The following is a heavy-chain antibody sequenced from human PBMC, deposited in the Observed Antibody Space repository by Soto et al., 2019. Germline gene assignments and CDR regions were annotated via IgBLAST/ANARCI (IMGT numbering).Heavy chain of an antibody. Sequence: GGSLRLSCAASGFTVGTKYMSWVRQAPGKGLEWVSVIYSGGSTFYADSVRGRFTISRDNSKNTVNLQMNSLRAEDTAVYYCARDPWGTDYWGQGTLVTVSS. D-gene: IGHD3-16*01. CDR3: ARDPWGTDY. V-gene: IGHV3-66*01. J-gene: IGHJ4*02. CDR1: GFTVGTKY. CDR2: IYSGGST.